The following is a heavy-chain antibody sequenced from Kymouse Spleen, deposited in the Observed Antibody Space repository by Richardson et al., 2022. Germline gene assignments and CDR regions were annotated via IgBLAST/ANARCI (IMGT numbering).Heavy chain of an antibody. CDR2: ISYDGSNK. D-gene: IGHD6-19*01. Sequence: QVQLVESGGGVVQPGRSLRLSCAASGFTFSSYGMHWVRQAPGKGLEWVAVISYDGSNKYYADSVKGRFTISRDNSKNTLYLQMNSLRAEDTAVYYCAKDRADSSGGGGMDVWGQGTTVTVSS. V-gene: IGHV3-30*18. CDR1: GFTFSSYG. J-gene: IGHJ6*02. CDR3: AKDRADSSGGGGMDV.